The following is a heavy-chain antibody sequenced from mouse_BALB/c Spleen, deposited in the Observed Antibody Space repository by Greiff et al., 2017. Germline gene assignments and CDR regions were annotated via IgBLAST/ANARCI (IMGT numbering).Heavy chain of an antibody. D-gene: IGHD2-1*01. Sequence: VQLQQSGPSLVKPSQTLSLTCSVTGDSITSGYWNWIRKFPGNKLEYMGYISYSGSTYYNPSLKSRISITRDTSKNQYYLQLNSVTTEDTATYYCARYYYGNYYAYYFDYWGQGTTLTVSS. CDR1: GDSITSGY. CDR2: ISYSGST. CDR3: ARYYYGNYYAYYFDY. V-gene: IGHV3-8*02. J-gene: IGHJ2*01.